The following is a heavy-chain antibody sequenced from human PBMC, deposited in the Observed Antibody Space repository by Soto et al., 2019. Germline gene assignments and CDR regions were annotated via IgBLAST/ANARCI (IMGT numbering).Heavy chain of an antibody. V-gene: IGHV1-3*05. D-gene: IGHD5-12*01. Sequence: QVQLVQSGAEEKKPGASVKVSCKASGYTFTSYAMHWVRQAPGQRLEWMGWINAGNGNTKYSQKFQGRVTITRDTAASTAYMELRSLRSEDTAVYYCATSHSSYDYHYYYGMDVWGQGNTVTVSS. CDR3: ATSHSSYDYHYYYGMDV. J-gene: IGHJ6*02. CDR1: GYTFTSYA. CDR2: INAGNGNT.